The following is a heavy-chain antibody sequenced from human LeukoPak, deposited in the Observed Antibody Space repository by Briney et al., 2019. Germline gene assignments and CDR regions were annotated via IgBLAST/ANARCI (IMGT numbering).Heavy chain of an antibody. V-gene: IGHV1-69*05. CDR2: IIPIFGTA. D-gene: IGHD2-8*02. Sequence: SVKVSCRASGGTFSSYAISWVRQAPGQGLEWMGGIIPIFGTANYAQKFQGRVTITTDESTSTAYMELSSLRSEDTAVYYCASSSTELVGGYNWFDPWGQGTLVTVSS. J-gene: IGHJ5*02. CDR1: GGTFSSYA. CDR3: ASSSTELVGGYNWFDP.